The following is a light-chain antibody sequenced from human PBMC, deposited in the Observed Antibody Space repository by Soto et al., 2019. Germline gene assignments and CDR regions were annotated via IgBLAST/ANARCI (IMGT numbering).Light chain of an antibody. J-gene: IGLJ3*02. CDR3: SSYSRSTLVV. CDR1: SSDIGGYNF. Sequence: QSALTQPASVSGSPGQSIAISCTGTSSDIGGYNFVSWYQQHPGKAPKLILYDVNLRPSGVSNRFSGSKSGNTASLTISGLQAEDEADYYCSSYSRSTLVVFGGGTKLTVL. CDR2: DVN. V-gene: IGLV2-14*03.